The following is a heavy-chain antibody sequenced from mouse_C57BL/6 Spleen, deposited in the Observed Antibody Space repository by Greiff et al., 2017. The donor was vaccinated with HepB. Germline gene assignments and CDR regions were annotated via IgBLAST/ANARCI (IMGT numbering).Heavy chain of an antibody. CDR1: GYTFARYW. D-gene: IGHD1-1*01. CDR3: AREGMDYGSSYAWFAY. V-gene: IGHV1-7*01. CDR2: INPSSGYT. J-gene: IGHJ3*01. Sequence: VQLQQSGAELAKPGASVKLSCKASGYTFARYWMHWVKQRPGQGLEWIGYINPSSGYTKYNQKFKDKATLTADKSSSTAYMQLSSLTYEDSAVYYCAREGMDYGSSYAWFAYWGQGTLVTVSA.